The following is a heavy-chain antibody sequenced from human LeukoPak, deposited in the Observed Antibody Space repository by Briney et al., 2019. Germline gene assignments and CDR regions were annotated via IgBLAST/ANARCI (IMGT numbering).Heavy chain of an antibody. CDR2: ISGSGAST. J-gene: IGHJ4*02. Sequence: GGSLRLSCAASGFTISSHAMSWVRQAPGKGLEWISGISGSGASTYYADSVKGRFTISRDDSRNTLYLQMNSLRGDDTAVYYCAKDVGKWESLHFFDYWGQGTLVTVSS. D-gene: IGHD1-26*01. CDR3: AKDVGKWESLHFFDY. CDR1: GFTISSHA. V-gene: IGHV3-23*01.